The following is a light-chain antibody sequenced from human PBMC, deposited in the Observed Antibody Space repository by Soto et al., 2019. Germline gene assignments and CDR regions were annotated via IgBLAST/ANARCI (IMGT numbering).Light chain of an antibody. CDR1: QRVRSN. J-gene: IGKJ1*01. CDR3: HQYSTWAPGT. CDR2: GAS. Sequence: EIVMTQPPATLSVSPGERATLSCRASQRVRSNLAWYQQKPGLAPRLLIYGASTRATGIPARFSDSGSGTEFTLTISRLQSEDFAVYYCHQYSTWAPGTFGQGTKVEIK. V-gene: IGKV3-15*01.